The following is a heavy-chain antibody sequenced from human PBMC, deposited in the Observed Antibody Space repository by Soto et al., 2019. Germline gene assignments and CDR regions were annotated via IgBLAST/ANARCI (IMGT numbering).Heavy chain of an antibody. Sequence: TLSLRCTVSGGSVNSGSYYWAWIRQHPGKVLEWIVYIYYSGSTYYNPSLKSRVTISLDTSKNQFSLRLSSVTAADTAVYYCARLIYDDESQNWFDPWGQGTQVTVSS. CDR2: IYYSGST. V-gene: IGHV4-31*03. CDR1: GGSVNSGSYY. D-gene: IGHD4-17*01. J-gene: IGHJ5*02. CDR3: ARLIYDDESQNWFDP.